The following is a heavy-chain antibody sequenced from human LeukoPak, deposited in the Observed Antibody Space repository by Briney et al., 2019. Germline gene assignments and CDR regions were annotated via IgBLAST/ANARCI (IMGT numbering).Heavy chain of an antibody. CDR2: IWYDGSNK. V-gene: IGHV3-33*01. CDR3: ARACRMSSSSSDY. Sequence: PGGSLRLSCAASGFTFSSYGMHWVCQAPGKGLEWVAVIWYDGSNKYYADSVKGRVTISRDNSKNTLYLQMNSLRAEDTAVYYCARACRMSSSSSDYWGQGTLVTVSS. J-gene: IGHJ4*02. CDR1: GFTFSSYG. D-gene: IGHD6-6*01.